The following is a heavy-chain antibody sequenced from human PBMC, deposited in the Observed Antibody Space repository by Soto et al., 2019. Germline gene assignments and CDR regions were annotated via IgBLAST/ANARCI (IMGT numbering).Heavy chain of an antibody. CDR3: AKGVKRERHLNNWFDP. CDR2: ISGSGTST. Sequence: GGSLRLSCAASGFTFTTYAMTWVRQAPGKGLEWVSTISGSGTSTYYADSVKGRSTISRDISKNTLFLQMNSLRAEDTAIYFCAKGVKRERHLNNWFDPRGQGTLVTVSS. CDR1: GFTFTTYA. J-gene: IGHJ5*02. D-gene: IGHD1-1*01. V-gene: IGHV3-23*01.